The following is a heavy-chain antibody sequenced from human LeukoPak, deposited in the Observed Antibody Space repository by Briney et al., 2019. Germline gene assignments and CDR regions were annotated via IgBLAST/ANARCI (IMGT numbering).Heavy chain of an antibody. CDR2: ISSGSTYI. CDR3: ARSGYRSGWN. V-gene: IGHV3-21*06. CDR1: GFTFSSYS. Sequence: PGGSLRLSCAASGFTFSSYSMNWVRQAPGKGLEWVSAISSGSTYIYYSDSVKGRFAISRDNANNSLFLHMNSLRAEDTSVYYCARSGYRSGWNWGQGTLVTVSS. D-gene: IGHD6-19*01. J-gene: IGHJ4*02.